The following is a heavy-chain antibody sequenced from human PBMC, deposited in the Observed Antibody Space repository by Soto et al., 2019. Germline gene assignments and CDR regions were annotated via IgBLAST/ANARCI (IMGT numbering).Heavy chain of an antibody. J-gene: IGHJ6*02. CDR1: GYSFTSYW. CDR2: IYPGDSDT. CDR3: ARGGILTGLDYYGMDV. Sequence: GESLKISCKVSGYSFTSYWIGWVRQMPGKGPEWMGIIYPGDSDTRNSPSFQGQVTISADKSISTAYLQWSSLKASDTAMYYCARGGILTGLDYYGMDVWGQGTTVTVSS. D-gene: IGHD3-9*01. V-gene: IGHV5-51*01.